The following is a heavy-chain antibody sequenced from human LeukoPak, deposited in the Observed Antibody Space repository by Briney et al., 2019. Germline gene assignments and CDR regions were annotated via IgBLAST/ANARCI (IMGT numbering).Heavy chain of an antibody. CDR2: ITPIFRTP. CDR3: ARGWLAETTVVTPYNY. D-gene: IGHD2-21*02. Sequence: ASVKVSFTASGGTFSSTTINWVRQAPGQGLEWMGGITPIFRTPNYAQKFQGRVTITAVESMSTAYMELSSLRSEDTAVYYCARGWLAETTVVTPYNYWGQGTLVTVSS. J-gene: IGHJ4*02. CDR1: GGTFSSTT. V-gene: IGHV1-69*13.